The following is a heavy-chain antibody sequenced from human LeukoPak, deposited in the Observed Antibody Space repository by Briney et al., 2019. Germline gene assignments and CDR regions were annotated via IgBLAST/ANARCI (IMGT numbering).Heavy chain of an antibody. CDR3: ATRPDIAASGPGWFDP. CDR2: INHSGST. CDR1: GGSISSSSYY. V-gene: IGHV4-39*07. D-gene: IGHD6-13*01. J-gene: IGHJ5*02. Sequence: MPSETLSLTCTVSGGSISSSSYYWSWIRQPPGKGLEWIGEINHSGSTNYNSSLKSRVTISVDTSKNQFSLKLNSVTAADTAVYYCATRPDIAASGPGWFDPWGQGTLVTVSS.